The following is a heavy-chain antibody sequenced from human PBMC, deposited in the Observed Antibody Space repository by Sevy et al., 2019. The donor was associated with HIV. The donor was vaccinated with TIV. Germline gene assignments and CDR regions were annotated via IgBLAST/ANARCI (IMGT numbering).Heavy chain of an antibody. Sequence: EGSLRLSCAASGFSFSSYGMHWVRQAPGKGLEWMSYIQYDGSNKDYADSVKGRFTISRDNSENTLYLQMNSLRVEDTAVFYCVKEGGGEGGDHWGQGTLVTVSS. CDR1: GFSFSSYG. J-gene: IGHJ4*02. D-gene: IGHD2-21*01. CDR2: IQYDGSNK. CDR3: VKEGGGEGGDH. V-gene: IGHV3-30*02.